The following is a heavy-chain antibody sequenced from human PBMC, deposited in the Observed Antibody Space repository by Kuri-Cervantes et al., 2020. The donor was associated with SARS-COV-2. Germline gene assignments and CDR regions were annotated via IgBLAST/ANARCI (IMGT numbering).Heavy chain of an antibody. CDR2: INHSGST. D-gene: IGHD3-22*01. Sequence: ESLKISCAASGFTFSDYYWSWIRQPPGKGLEWIGEINHSGSTNYNPSLKSRVTISVDTSKNQFSLKLSSVTAADTAVYYCARVQNYDTKEDAFDIWGQGTIVTVSS. V-gene: IGHV4-34*01. CDR3: ARVQNYDTKEDAFDI. CDR1: GFTFSDYY. J-gene: IGHJ3*02.